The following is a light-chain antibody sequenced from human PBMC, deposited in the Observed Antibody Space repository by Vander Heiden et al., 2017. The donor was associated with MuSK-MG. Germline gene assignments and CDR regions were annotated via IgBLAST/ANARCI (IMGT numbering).Light chain of an antibody. CDR1: QSVSSY. V-gene: IGKV3-11*01. CDR2: DAS. J-gene: IGKJ3*01. CDR3: QQRSNWLFT. Sequence: DIVLTQSPATLCLSPGERATLSCRASQSVSSYLAWYQQKPGQAPRLLIYDASNRATGIPARFSGSGSATYFTLTISILEPEDFAVYYCQQRSNWLFTFGPGTKVDIK.